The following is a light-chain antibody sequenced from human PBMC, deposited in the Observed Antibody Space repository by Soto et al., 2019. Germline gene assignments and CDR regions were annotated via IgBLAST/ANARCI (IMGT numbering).Light chain of an antibody. CDR1: QGISRW. Sequence: IQMTQSPSSVSASVGERVTITCRASQGISRWLAWYQQKPGIAPKLLIYTASRLQSGVPSRFSGSGSGTDFTLTISSLQPEDFATYYCQQTSSFPFTFGPGTKVDIK. CDR3: QQTSSFPFT. J-gene: IGKJ3*01. V-gene: IGKV1-12*01. CDR2: TAS.